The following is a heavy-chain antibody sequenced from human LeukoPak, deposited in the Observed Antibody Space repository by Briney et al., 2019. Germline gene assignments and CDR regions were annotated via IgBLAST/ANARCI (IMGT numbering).Heavy chain of an antibody. Sequence: ASVTVSCTASGFTFTSYDINWVRQASGQGLERMGWMNPNNGNTGYAQKFQGRVTMTRDTSISTAYMELRGLRSEDTAVYYCVRDGEGAAISVNYWFDPWGQGTLVTVSS. CDR3: VRDGEGAAISVNYWFDP. D-gene: IGHD2-2*02. CDR2: MNPNNGNT. V-gene: IGHV1-8*01. J-gene: IGHJ5*02. CDR1: GFTFTSYD.